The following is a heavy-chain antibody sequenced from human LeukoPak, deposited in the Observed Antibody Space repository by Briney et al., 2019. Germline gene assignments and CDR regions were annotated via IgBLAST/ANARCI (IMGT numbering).Heavy chain of an antibody. CDR2: ISGSGDST. J-gene: IGHJ4*02. Sequence: GGSLRLSCAASGFTFGSYAMSWVRQAPGKGLEWVSGISGSGDSTYYADSVKGRFTISRDNSKNTLYLQMNSLRAEDTAVYYCAKDETMVRGGSRPYWGQGTPVTVSS. V-gene: IGHV3-23*01. CDR1: GFTFGSYA. D-gene: IGHD3-10*01. CDR3: AKDETMVRGGSRPY.